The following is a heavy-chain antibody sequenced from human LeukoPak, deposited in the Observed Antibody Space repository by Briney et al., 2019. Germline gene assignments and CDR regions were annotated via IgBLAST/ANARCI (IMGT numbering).Heavy chain of an antibody. CDR3: ARDGGYCSSTSCRLYYYYGMDV. CDR2: ISSSSSYI. CDR1: GFTFSSYS. J-gene: IGHJ6*02. V-gene: IGHV3-21*01. Sequence: GGSLRLSCAASGFTFSSYSMNWVRQAPGKGLEWVSSISSSSSYIYCADSVKGRFTISRDNAKNSLYLQMNSLRAEDTAVYYCARDGGYCSSTSCRLYYYYGMDVWGQGTTVTVSS. D-gene: IGHD2-2*01.